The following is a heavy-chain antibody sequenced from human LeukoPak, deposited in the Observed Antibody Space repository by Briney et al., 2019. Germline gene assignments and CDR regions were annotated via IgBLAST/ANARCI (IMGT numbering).Heavy chain of an antibody. Sequence: PGRSLRLSCAASGFTFSSYGMHWVRQAPGKGLEWVAFIQYDGSNKFYADSVKGRFTISRDNSRNTLYLQMNSLRAEDTAVYYCARDRTAYSYGTFFAYWGQGTLVTVSS. CDR2: IQYDGSNK. D-gene: IGHD5-18*01. V-gene: IGHV3-30*02. CDR1: GFTFSSYG. J-gene: IGHJ4*02. CDR3: ARDRTAYSYGTFFAY.